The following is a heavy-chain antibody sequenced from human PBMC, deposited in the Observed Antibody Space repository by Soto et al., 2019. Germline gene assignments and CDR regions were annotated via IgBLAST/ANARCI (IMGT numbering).Heavy chain of an antibody. V-gene: IGHV6-1*01. D-gene: IGHD2-15*01. CDR2: IYYRSKWFH. CDR3: ARVHCSARTCLDGLDF. J-gene: IGHJ6*02. Sequence: PSQTLSLTCVISGDSVSSNGACWNWIRQSPSRGLQWLGRIYYRSKWFHDYAASVESRMAINPDTSRNQFSLQLNYVTPEDTAVYYCARVHCSARTCLDGLDFWGQGTTVTVSS. CDR1: GDSVSSNGAC.